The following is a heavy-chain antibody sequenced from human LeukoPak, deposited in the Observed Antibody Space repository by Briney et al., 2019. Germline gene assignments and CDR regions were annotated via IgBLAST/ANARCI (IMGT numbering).Heavy chain of an antibody. V-gene: IGHV4-39*01. CDR3: ASQGGSGSYHYYYYGMDV. D-gene: IGHD3-10*01. CDR1: GRSISSSCYY. Sequence: SETPSLTCTVSGRSISSSCYYWGWIRQPPGKGLEWIGSIYYSGSTYYNPSLKSRVTISVHTSKNQFSLKLSSVTAADTAVYYCASQGGSGSYHYYYYGMDVWGQGTTVTVSS. J-gene: IGHJ6*02. CDR2: IYYSGST.